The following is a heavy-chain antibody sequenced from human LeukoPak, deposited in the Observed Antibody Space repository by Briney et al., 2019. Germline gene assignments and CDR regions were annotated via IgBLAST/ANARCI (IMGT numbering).Heavy chain of an antibody. CDR3: ARGDDSSGLFDY. CDR1: GGSISSYY. CDR2: IYYSGST. Sequence: SETLSLTCTVSGGSISSYYWSWIRQPPGKGLEWIGYIYYSGSTNYNPSLKSRVTISVDTSKNQFSLKLSPVTAADTAVYYCARGDDSSGLFDYWGQGTLVTVSS. D-gene: IGHD3-22*01. J-gene: IGHJ4*02. V-gene: IGHV4-59*01.